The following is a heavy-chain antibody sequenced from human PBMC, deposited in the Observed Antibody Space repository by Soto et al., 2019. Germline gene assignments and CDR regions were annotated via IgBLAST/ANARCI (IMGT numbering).Heavy chain of an antibody. Sequence: GESLKISCQGTGYRFSSSWIGWVRQKPGKGLEWLGNVYPGDSDTRYSPSFQGQVTISADRSISTAYLQWSSLKPSDTAMYYCARQGNGAEGFDYWGQGTLVTVSS. CDR3: ARQGNGAEGFDY. J-gene: IGHJ4*02. CDR2: VYPGDSDT. D-gene: IGHD4-17*01. V-gene: IGHV5-51*01. CDR1: GYRFSSSW.